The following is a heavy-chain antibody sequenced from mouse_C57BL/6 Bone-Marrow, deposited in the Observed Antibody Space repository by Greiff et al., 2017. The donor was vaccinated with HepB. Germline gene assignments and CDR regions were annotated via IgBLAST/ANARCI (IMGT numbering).Heavy chain of an antibody. D-gene: IGHD3-3*01. Sequence: VKLQQPGAELVKPGASVKVSCKASGYTFTSYWMHWVKQRPGQGLEWIGMIHPNSGSTNYNEKFKSKATLTVDKSSSTAYMQLSSLTSEDSAVYYCAREGRSGYFDVWGTGTTVTVSS. CDR2: IHPNSGST. J-gene: IGHJ1*03. CDR1: GYTFTSYW. CDR3: AREGRSGYFDV. V-gene: IGHV1-64*01.